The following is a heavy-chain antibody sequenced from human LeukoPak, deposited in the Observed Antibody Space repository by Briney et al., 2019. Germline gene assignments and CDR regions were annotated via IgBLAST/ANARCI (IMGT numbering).Heavy chain of an antibody. V-gene: IGHV3-33*01. CDR1: GFNFSSYG. Sequence: PGRSLRLSCAASGFNFSSYGMHWVRQAPGKGLEWVAVIWYDGSKKYYVDSVKGRFTISRDNSKNTLYLQTNSLRAEDTAVYYCARRDGDNDRGFDYWGQETLVTVAS. CDR2: IWYDGSKK. J-gene: IGHJ4*02. D-gene: IGHD4-23*01. CDR3: ARRDGDNDRGFDY.